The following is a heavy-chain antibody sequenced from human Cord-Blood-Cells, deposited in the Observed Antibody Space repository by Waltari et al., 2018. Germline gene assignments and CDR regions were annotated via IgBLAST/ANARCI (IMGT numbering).Heavy chain of an antibody. CDR3: ARDVTTVTFDY. CDR1: GFTFSSYA. D-gene: IGHD4-17*01. Sequence: QVQLVESGGGVVQTGRSLRLSCAASGFTFSSYAMPWVRQAPGKGLWWVAVISYYGSNKYYADSVKGRFTISRDNSKNTLYLQMNSLRAEDTAVYYCARDVTTVTFDYWGQGTLVTVSS. V-gene: IGHV3-30-3*01. J-gene: IGHJ4*02. CDR2: ISYYGSNK.